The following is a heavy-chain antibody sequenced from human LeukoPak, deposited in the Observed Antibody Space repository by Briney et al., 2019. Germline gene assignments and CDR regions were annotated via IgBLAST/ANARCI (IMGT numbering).Heavy chain of an antibody. V-gene: IGHV1-8*03. CDR1: GYTFTSYD. Sequence: ASVKVSCKASGYTFTSYDINWVRQATGQGLEWMGWMNPNSGNTGYAQKFQGRVTITRNTSISTAYMELSSLRSEDTAVYYCARVPATRDRYFDWLYPGDAFDIWGQGTMVTVSS. CDR2: MNPNSGNT. D-gene: IGHD3-9*01. J-gene: IGHJ3*02. CDR3: ARVPATRDRYFDWLYPGDAFDI.